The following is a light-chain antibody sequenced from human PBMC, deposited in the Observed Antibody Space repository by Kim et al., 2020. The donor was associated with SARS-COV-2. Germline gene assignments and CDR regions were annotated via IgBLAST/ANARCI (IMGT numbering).Light chain of an antibody. J-gene: IGLJ3*02. V-gene: IGLV2-11*01. CDR1: GSDIGRYKF. CDR3: CSYAGKYTWV. Sequence: QSALAQPRSVSGSPGQSVTISCSGTGSDIGRYKFVSWYQQHPGKAPKLIIHDVSGRPSGVPDRFSGSKSDNTAFLTISGLQADDESDFYCCSYAGKYTWVFGGGTQLTVL. CDR2: DVS.